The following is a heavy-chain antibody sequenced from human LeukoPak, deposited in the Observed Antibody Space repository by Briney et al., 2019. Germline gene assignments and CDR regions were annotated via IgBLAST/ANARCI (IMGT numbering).Heavy chain of an antibody. V-gene: IGHV3-30-3*01. CDR1: GFTFSTYA. CDR3: ARGDGRNYGSSMDA. J-gene: IGHJ6*02. D-gene: IGHD3-10*01. Sequence: GGSLRLSCVASGFTFSTYAMHWVRQAPGKGLEWVAVISYDGTNKDYADAVKGRFTISRDNSQNTLYLQMSSLRAADTAVYYCARGDGRNYGSSMDAWGQGTTVTVSS. CDR2: ISYDGTNK.